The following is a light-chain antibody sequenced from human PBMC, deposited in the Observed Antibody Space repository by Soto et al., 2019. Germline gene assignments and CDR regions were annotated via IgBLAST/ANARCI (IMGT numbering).Light chain of an antibody. CDR2: ASS. V-gene: IGKV3-15*01. Sequence: EIVMTQSPATLSVSPGERATLSCRASQSISINLAWYQQKPGQAPRLLIYASSTRATGIPARFRGSGSGTDFTLTISSLPSEDSAVYYCQHYNNWPPYTFGQGTKLEIK. CDR3: QHYNNWPPYT. J-gene: IGKJ2*01. CDR1: QSISIN.